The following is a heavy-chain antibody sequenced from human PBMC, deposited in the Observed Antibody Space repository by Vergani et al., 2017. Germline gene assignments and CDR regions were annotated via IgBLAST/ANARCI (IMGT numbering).Heavy chain of an antibody. CDR2: IIPIFGTA. Sequence: QVQLVQSGAEVKKPGSSVKVSCKASGGTFSSYAISWVRQAPGQGLEWMGGIIPIFGTANYAQKFQGRVTITADESPSTAYMELSSLRSEDTAVYYCARSRGSMIVVVITTPDAFDIWGQGTMVTVSS. D-gene: IGHD3-22*01. CDR3: ARSRGSMIVVVITTPDAFDI. V-gene: IGHV1-69*01. J-gene: IGHJ3*02. CDR1: GGTFSSYA.